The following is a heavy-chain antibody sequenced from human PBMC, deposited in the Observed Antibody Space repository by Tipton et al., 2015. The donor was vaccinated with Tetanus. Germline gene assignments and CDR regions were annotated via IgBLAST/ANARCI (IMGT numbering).Heavy chain of an antibody. V-gene: IGHV3-9*01. CDR1: GFTFDDYA. Sequence: SLRLSCIASGFTFDDYAMHWVRQAPGKGLEWVAGITWNSGSHNYADSVKGRFTISRDNAKNSLYLQMNSLRDDDTAVYYCARAFFAAATSWGQGTLVTVSS. D-gene: IGHD6-13*01. CDR3: ARAFFAAATS. CDR2: ITWNSGSH. J-gene: IGHJ5*02.